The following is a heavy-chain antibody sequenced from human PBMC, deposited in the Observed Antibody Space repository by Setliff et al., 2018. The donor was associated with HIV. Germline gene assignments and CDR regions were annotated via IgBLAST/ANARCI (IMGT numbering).Heavy chain of an antibody. Sequence: GGSLRLSCAASGFTFRNYWMHWVRQPPGKGLEWVSATFDDGTTYYADSVKGRFIVSRDDSKNTLFLEMTSLRVEDTAMYYCAQGHYGAWGPGTLVTVSS. J-gene: IGHJ4*02. D-gene: IGHD4-17*01. V-gene: IGHV3-53*01. CDR1: GFTFRNYW. CDR2: TFDDGTT. CDR3: AQGHYGA.